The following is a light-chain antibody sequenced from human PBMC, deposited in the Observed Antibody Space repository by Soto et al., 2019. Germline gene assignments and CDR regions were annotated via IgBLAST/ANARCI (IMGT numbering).Light chain of an antibody. CDR2: AAS. CDR1: QSINTF. CDR3: QQSDSTPYT. J-gene: IGKJ2*01. V-gene: IGKV1-39*01. Sequence: DIQMTQSPSSLSASVGDRVTITCRASQSINTFLNWYQQKPGKAPKLLIYAASSLQSGVPSRFSGSGSGTDFTLTINSLQPEDFATFYCQQSDSTPYTFDQGTKLEIK.